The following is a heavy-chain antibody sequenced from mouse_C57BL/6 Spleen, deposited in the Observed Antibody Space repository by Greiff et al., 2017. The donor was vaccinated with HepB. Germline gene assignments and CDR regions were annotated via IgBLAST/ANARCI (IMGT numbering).Heavy chain of an antibody. CDR3: ARRGEYSNYVYYAMDY. Sequence: EVQLQQSGPELVKPGASVKISCKASGYTFTDYYMNWVKQSHGKSLEWIGDINPNNGGTSYNQKFKGKATLTVDKSSSTAYMELRSLTSEDSAVYYCARRGEYSNYVYYAMDYWGQGTSVTVSS. V-gene: IGHV1-26*01. CDR1: GYTFTDYY. J-gene: IGHJ4*01. D-gene: IGHD2-5*01. CDR2: INPNNGGT.